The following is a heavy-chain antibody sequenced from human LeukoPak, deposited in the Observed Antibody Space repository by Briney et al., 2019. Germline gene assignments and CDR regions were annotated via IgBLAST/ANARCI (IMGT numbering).Heavy chain of an antibody. J-gene: IGHJ5*02. CDR2: ISGSGGST. Sequence: AGGSLRLSCTASGLTFSSYAMSWVRQAPGKGLEWVSAISGSGGSTYYADSVKGRFTISRDNSKNTLYLQMNSLRAEDTAVYYCAKDRGRPPANPASNWFDPWGQGTLVTVSS. D-gene: IGHD6-25*01. V-gene: IGHV3-23*01. CDR1: GLTFSSYA. CDR3: AKDRGRPPANPASNWFDP.